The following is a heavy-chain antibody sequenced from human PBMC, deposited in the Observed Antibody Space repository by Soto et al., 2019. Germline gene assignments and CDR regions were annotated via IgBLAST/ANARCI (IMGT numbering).Heavy chain of an antibody. J-gene: IGHJ5*02. Sequence: SVKVSCKASGGTFSSYAISWVRQAPGQGLEWMGGIIPIFGTANYAQKFQGRVTITADESTSTAYMELSSLRSEDTAVYYCARSGGSSSWHRWFDPWGQGTLVTVSS. CDR3: ARSGGSSSWHRWFDP. V-gene: IGHV1-69*13. CDR1: GGTFSSYA. CDR2: IIPIFGTA. D-gene: IGHD6-13*01.